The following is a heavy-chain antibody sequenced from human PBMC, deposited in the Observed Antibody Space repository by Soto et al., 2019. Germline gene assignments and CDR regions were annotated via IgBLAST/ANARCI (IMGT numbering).Heavy chain of an antibody. D-gene: IGHD2-15*01. V-gene: IGHV3-11*01. CDR1: GFTFSDYY. CDR2: ISSSGSTI. J-gene: IGHJ4*02. CDR3: AREPRLGCSSGGSCYGDY. Sequence: GGSLRLSCAASGFTFSDYYMSWIRQAPGKGLEWVSYISSSGSTIYYADSVKGRFTISRDNAKNSLYLQMNSLRAEDTAVYYCAREPRLGCSSGGSCYGDYWGQGTLVTVSS.